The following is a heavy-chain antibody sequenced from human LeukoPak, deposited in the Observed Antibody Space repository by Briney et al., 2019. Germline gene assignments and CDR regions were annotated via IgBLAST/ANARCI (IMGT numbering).Heavy chain of an antibody. Sequence: GGSLRLSCAASGFTFSSYAMSWVRQAPGKGLAWVSTISGGSGSTYCADSVRGRFTISRDNSKNTLYLQMNSLRDEDTAVYYCAKHRFESGGYHSTDWGQGTLVTVSS. CDR2: ISGGSGST. CDR3: AKHRFESGGYHSTD. V-gene: IGHV3-23*01. D-gene: IGHD3-22*01. J-gene: IGHJ4*02. CDR1: GFTFSSYA.